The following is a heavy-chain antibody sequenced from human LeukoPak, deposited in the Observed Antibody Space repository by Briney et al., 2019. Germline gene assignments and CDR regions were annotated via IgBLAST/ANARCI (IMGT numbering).Heavy chain of an antibody. CDR3: AREQQLDPGLFDY. V-gene: IGHV4-39*02. CDR2: IYYSGST. Sequence: PSETLSLTCTVSGGSISSSSYYWGWIRQPPGKGLEWIGSIYYSGSTYYNPSLKSRVTISVDTSKNQFSLKLSSVTAADTAVYYCAREQQLDPGLFDYWGQGTLVTVSS. J-gene: IGHJ4*02. D-gene: IGHD6-13*01. CDR1: GGSISSSSYY.